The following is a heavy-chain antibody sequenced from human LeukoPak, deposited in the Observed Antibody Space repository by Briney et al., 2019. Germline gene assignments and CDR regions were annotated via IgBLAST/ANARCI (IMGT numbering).Heavy chain of an antibody. D-gene: IGHD3-3*01. Sequence: GGSLRLSCAASGFTFSSYSMNWVRQAPGKGLEWVSSISSSSSYIYYADSVKGRFTISRDNAKNSLYLQMNSLRAEDTALYYCAKAIGNYDFWSGYYYFDYWGQGALVTVSS. J-gene: IGHJ4*02. CDR3: AKAIGNYDFWSGYYYFDY. CDR1: GFTFSSYS. CDR2: ISSSSSYI. V-gene: IGHV3-21*04.